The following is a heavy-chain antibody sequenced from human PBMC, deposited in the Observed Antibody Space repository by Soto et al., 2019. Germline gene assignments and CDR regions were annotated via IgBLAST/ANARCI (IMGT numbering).Heavy chain of an antibody. J-gene: IGHJ5*02. V-gene: IGHV3-11*06. Sequence: GGSLRLSCASSGFTFSYYYMIWIRQAPGKGLEWLSYISPGSRYPAYADSVKGRLTISRDNARRSLSLRMNSLTVDDTAIYYCVRGGGGGLFDPWGQGSMVTVSS. CDR2: ISPGSRYP. CDR1: GFTFSYYY. D-gene: IGHD2-15*01. CDR3: VRGGGGGLFDP.